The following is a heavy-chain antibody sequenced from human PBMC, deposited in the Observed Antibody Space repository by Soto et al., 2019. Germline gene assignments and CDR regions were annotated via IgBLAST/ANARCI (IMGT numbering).Heavy chain of an antibody. CDR3: ARDRRWLPRGPNNWLDL. D-gene: IGHD5-12*01. CDR1: GGAINSGDYY. V-gene: IGHV4-30-4*01. Sequence: SETLSLTCTVSGGAINSGDYYWTWVRQPPGKGLEWIGYIYYDGNSQHNPSLKSRVTMSIDTSKNQFSLNLSSVTAADTAVYYCARDRRWLPRGPNNWLDLWGQGTQVTVSS. J-gene: IGHJ5*02. CDR2: IYYDGNS.